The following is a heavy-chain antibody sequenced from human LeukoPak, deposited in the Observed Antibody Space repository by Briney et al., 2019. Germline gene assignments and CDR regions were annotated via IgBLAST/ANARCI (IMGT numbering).Heavy chain of an antibody. D-gene: IGHD3-22*01. CDR3: SRGQFRLGQYDSSAFDY. J-gene: IGHJ4*02. CDR2: ISYDGSNK. Sequence: QAGGPLRLSCAASGFTFSNYAMHWVRQAPGKGLEWVAVISYDGSNKYYADSVKGRFTISRDNSKNTLYLQTNSLRSEDTAVYYCSRGQFRLGQYDSSAFDYWGQGTLVTVSS. V-gene: IGHV3-30*04. CDR1: GFTFSNYA.